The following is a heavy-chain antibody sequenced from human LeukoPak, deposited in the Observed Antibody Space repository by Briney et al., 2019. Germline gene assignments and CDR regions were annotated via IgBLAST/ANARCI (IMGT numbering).Heavy chain of an antibody. D-gene: IGHD2-8*02. CDR1: GFTFSGYA. CDR2: ISGSGGST. J-gene: IGHJ6*04. CDR3: AKDLRRGVRAFYYYGMDV. Sequence: GGSLRLSCAASGFTFSGYAMSWVRQAPGKGLEWVSAISGSGGSTYYADSVKGRFTISRDNSKNTLYLQMNSLRAEDTAVYYCAKDLRRGVRAFYYYGMDVWGKGTTVTVSS. V-gene: IGHV3-23*01.